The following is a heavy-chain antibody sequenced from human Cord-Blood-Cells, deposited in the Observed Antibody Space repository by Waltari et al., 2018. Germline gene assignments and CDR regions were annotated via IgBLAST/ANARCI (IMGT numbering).Heavy chain of an antibody. CDR2: ISGSGGST. CDR3: AKSPMVQGVIDY. V-gene: IGHV3-23*01. Sequence: EEQLLESGGGLVQPGGSLRLSCAASGFTFSSYAMRWVRQAPGKGLEWVSAISGSGGSTYYADSVKCRFTISRDNSKNTLYLQMNSLRAEDTAVYYCAKSPMVQGVIDYWGQGTLVTVSS. D-gene: IGHD3-10*01. J-gene: IGHJ4*02. CDR1: GFTFSSYA.